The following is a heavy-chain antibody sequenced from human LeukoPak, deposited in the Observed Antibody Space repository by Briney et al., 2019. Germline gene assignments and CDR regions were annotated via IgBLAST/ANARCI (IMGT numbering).Heavy chain of an antibody. CDR3: ARDTMQQLVPDY. V-gene: IGHV4-30-4*01. Sequence: SETLSLTCTVSGGSISSGDYYWSWIRQPPVKGLEWIGYIHYSGSTYYTPSLKSRLTISVDTSRNQFSLKLSSVIAADTAIYYCARDTMQQLVPDYWGQGALVTVSS. J-gene: IGHJ4*02. CDR1: GGSISSGDYY. CDR2: IHYSGST. D-gene: IGHD6-13*01.